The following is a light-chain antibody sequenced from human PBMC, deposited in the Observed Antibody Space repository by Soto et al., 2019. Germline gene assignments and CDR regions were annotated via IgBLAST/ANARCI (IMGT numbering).Light chain of an antibody. CDR2: DVS. CDR3: CSYAGSYTYV. J-gene: IGLJ1*01. V-gene: IGLV2-11*01. Sequence: QSVLTQPRSVSGSPGQSVTISCTGTSSDVGGYNYVSWYQQHPGKAPKLMIYDVSKRPSGVPDRFSGSKSGNTASLTISGLQAEDEAHYYCCSYAGSYTYVFATGTKVTVL. CDR1: SSDVGGYNY.